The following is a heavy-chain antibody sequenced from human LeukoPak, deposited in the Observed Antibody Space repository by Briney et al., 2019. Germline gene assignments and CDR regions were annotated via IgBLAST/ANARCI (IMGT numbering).Heavy chain of an antibody. V-gene: IGHV4-61*02. Sequence: PSETLSLTCTVSGGSISSGSYYWSWIRQPAGKGLEWIGRIYTSGSTNYNPSLKSRVTISVDTSKNQFSLKLSSVTAADTAVYYCARSEVFYGGNQLGEYYFDYWGQGTLVTVSS. CDR1: GGSISSGSYY. CDR2: IYTSGST. CDR3: ARSEVFYGGNQLGEYYFDY. D-gene: IGHD4-23*01. J-gene: IGHJ4*02.